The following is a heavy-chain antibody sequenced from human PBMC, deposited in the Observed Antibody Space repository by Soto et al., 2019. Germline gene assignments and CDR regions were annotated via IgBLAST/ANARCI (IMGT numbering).Heavy chain of an antibody. V-gene: IGHV4-30-4*01. Sequence: SETLSLTCTVSGGSISSGDYYWSWIRQPPGKGLEWIGYIYYSGSTYYNPSLKNRVTLSLDESKNEFSLNMDSVTAADTAIYYSVRSVILSGGSYKGLIRLHYFDTWGPGTLVTLSS. D-gene: IGHD3-3*01. CDR1: GGSISSGDYY. CDR2: IYYSGST. J-gene: IGHJ4*02. CDR3: VRSVILSGGSYKGLIRLHYFDT.